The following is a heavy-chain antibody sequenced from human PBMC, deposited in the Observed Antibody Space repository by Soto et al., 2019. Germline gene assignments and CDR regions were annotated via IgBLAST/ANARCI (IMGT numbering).Heavy chain of an antibody. CDR2: ISYDGSNE. CDR3: ARASPRQQLGGAFDY. Sequence: GGSLRLSCAASGFTFSSYAMHWVRQAPDKGLEWVAVISYDGSNEYYADSVKGRFTISRDNSKNTLYLQMNSLRAEDTAVYYCARASPRQQLGGAFDYWGQGTLVTVSS. CDR1: GFTFSSYA. J-gene: IGHJ4*02. D-gene: IGHD6-13*01. V-gene: IGHV3-30*04.